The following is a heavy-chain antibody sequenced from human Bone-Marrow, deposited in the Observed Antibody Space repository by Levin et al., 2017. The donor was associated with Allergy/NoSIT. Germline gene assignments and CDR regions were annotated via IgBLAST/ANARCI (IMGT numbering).Heavy chain of an antibody. Sequence: SQTLSLTCTVSGASVRSYRHYWSWIRQAPGKGLEWIGYIYNGGDTNYNPSLKSRVTISVDTSKNQFSLKLSSVTAADTAVYYCASCATTMVWFDAWGQGILVTASS. CDR3: ASCATTMVWFDA. J-gene: IGHJ5*02. D-gene: IGHD4-23*01. CDR1: GASVRSYRHY. CDR2: IYNGGDT. V-gene: IGHV4-61*01.